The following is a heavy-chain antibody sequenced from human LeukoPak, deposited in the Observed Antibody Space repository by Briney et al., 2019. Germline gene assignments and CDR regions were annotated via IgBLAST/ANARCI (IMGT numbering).Heavy chain of an antibody. V-gene: IGHV3-64D*06. J-gene: IGHJ4*02. D-gene: IGHD5-12*01. CDR1: GFTFSSYA. CDR3: VRTRGYSGYDYFDY. CDR2: ISSNGGST. Sequence: HPGGSLRLSCSASGFTFSSYAMHWVRQAPGKGLEYVSAISSNGGSTYYADSVKGRFTISRDNSKNTLYLQMSSLRAEDTAVCYCVRTRGYSGYDYFDYWGQGTLVTVSS.